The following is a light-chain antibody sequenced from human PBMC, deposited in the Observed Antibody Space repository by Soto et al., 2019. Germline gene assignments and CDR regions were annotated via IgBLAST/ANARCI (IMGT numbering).Light chain of an antibody. CDR1: QSIGSY. CDR2: DAS. J-gene: IGKJ5*01. V-gene: IGKV3-11*01. CDR3: QQYGGSPIT. Sequence: EIVLTQSPATLSLSLGERATLSCRASQSIGSYLAWYQHKLGQPPRLLIYDASNRATGIPVRFSGSGSGTDFTLTISSLEPEDFALYYCQQYGGSPITFGLGTRLEVK.